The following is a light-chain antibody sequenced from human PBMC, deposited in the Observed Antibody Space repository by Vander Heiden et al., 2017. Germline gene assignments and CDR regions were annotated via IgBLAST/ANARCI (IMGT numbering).Light chain of an antibody. CDR2: KSS. CDR3: QQDNTYSRS. CDR1: QDISRW. V-gene: IGKV1-5*03. Sequence: DIQMTHSPSTLSASVRDRVTITCRASQDISRWLAWYQQKPGKAPKLLIYKSSSSESGVPSRFSGSGSATEFTLTISILQPDDFATYYCQQDNTYSRSFGQGTKLES. J-gene: IGKJ2*01.